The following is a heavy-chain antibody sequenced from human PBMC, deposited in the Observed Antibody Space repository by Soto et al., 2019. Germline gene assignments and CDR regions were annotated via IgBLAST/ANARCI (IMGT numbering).Heavy chain of an antibody. CDR1: GFTFSNAW. D-gene: IGHD3-3*01. J-gene: IGHJ6*03. CDR3: TSGNDFWSSYYYMDV. Sequence: GGSLRLSCAASGFTFSNAWMSWVRQAPGKGLEWVGRIKSKTVGGTTDYAAPVKGRFTISTDDSKNTLYLQMNSLKTEDTAVYYCTSGNDFWSSYYYMDVWGKGTTVTVS. V-gene: IGHV3-15*01. CDR2: IKSKTVGGTT.